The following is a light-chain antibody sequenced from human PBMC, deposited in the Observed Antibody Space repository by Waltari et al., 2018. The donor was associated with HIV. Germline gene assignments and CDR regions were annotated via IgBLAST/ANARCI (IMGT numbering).Light chain of an antibody. V-gene: IGLV2-11*01. CDR1: SSDVGGYNY. J-gene: IGLJ3*02. Sequence: QSALTQPRSVSGSPGPSVTISCTGTSSDVGGYNYVSWYQQHPGKAPKVMIYDVSKRPSGVPDRFSGSKSGNTASLTISGLQAEDEADYYCCSYAGSYTWVFGGGTKMTVL. CDR3: CSYAGSYTWV. CDR2: DVS.